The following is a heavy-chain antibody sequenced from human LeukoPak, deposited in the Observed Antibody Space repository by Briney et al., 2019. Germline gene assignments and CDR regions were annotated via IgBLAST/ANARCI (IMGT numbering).Heavy chain of an antibody. D-gene: IGHD3-22*01. CDR1: GFNFANHA. CDR2: ISGSGGST. J-gene: IGHJ1*01. V-gene: IGHV3-23*01. CDR3: AILADGGLSSGNIGYYGSSEYFQH. Sequence: PGGSLRLSCAASGFNFANHAMSWVRQTPGKGLEWVSAISGSGGSTYYADSVKGRFTISRDNSKNTLYLQMNSLRAEDTAVYYCAILADGGLSSGNIGYYGSSEYFQHWGQGTLVTVSS.